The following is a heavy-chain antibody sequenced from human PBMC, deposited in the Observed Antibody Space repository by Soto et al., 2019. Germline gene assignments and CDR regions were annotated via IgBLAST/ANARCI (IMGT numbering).Heavy chain of an antibody. J-gene: IGHJ2*01. CDR2: IIPIFGTA. Sequence: QVQLVQSGAEVKKPGSSVKVSCKASGGTFSSYAISWVRQSPGQGLEGMGGIIPIFGTANYAQKFQGRVTITADDSTSTAYMELSSLRSEDKAVYYCAYGGSSPIPDWYFDLWGRGTVVTVSS. D-gene: IGHD2-15*01. CDR3: AYGGSSPIPDWYFDL. CDR1: GGTFSSYA. V-gene: IGHV1-69*01.